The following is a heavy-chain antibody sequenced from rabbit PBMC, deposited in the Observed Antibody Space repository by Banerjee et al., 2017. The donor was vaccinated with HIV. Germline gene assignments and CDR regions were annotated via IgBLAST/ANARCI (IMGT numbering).Heavy chain of an antibody. J-gene: IGHJ4*01. V-gene: IGHV1S45*01. Sequence: QQQLEESGGGLVKPGGTLTLTCKASGIDFSSYYYMCWVRQAPGKGLEWIACIYADGSGYTYYASWAKGRFTISKTSSTTVTLQMTSLTAADTATYFCARGGGYAGYGYALNLWGPGTLVTVS. CDR1: GIDFSSYYY. CDR2: IYADGSGYT. D-gene: IGHD6-1*01. CDR3: ARGGGYAGYGYALNL.